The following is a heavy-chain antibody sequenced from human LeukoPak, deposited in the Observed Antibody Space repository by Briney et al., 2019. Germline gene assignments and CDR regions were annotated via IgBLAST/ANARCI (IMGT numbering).Heavy chain of an antibody. D-gene: IGHD6-19*01. J-gene: IGHJ4*02. V-gene: IGHV3-23*01. Sequence: GGSLRLSCAASGFTFSSYAMSWVRQAPGKGLEWVSAISGSGGSTYYAGSVKGRFTISRDNSKNTLYLQMNSLRAEDTAVYYCAKTSGSSGWYYDYWGQGMLVTVSS. CDR2: ISGSGGST. CDR3: AKTSGSSGWYYDY. CDR1: GFTFSSYA.